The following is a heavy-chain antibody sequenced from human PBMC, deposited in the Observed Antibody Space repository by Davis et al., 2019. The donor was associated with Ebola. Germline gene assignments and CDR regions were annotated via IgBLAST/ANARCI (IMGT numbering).Heavy chain of an antibody. J-gene: IGHJ4*02. CDR3: ARGHCSGTTCRPYSFGS. CDR2: IYSAGST. Sequence: GESLKISCAASEFTVSSNYMTWVRQAPGKRLEWVSLIYSAGSTYYADSVKGRFTISRDNSKNTVYLQMNNVRVEDTAVYYCARGHCSGTTCRPYSFGSWGQGTLVTVSS. D-gene: IGHD1-14*01. CDR1: EFTVSSNY. V-gene: IGHV3-53*01.